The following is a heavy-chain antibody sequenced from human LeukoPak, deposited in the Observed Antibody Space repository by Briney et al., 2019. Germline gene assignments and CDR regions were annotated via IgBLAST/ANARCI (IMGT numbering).Heavy chain of an antibody. CDR1: GGSISNYY. Sequence: SETLSLTCTVSGGSISNYYWNWIRQPPGKGLEWIGYIDYRGSTNYNPSLKSRVTISVDTSKNQFSLNLGSVTAADTAIYYCARRVSMSSTGVPDTWLDPWGQGTLVTVSS. CDR2: IDYRGST. J-gene: IGHJ5*02. D-gene: IGHD2-8*01. V-gene: IGHV4-59*08. CDR3: ARRVSMSSTGVPDTWLDP.